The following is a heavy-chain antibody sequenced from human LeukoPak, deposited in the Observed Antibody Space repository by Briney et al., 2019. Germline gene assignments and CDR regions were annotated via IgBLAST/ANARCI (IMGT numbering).Heavy chain of an antibody. Sequence: ASVKVSCKASGYTFTVYYIHWVRQAPGQGLEWMGWINPNSGGTNYVQKFQGRVTMTRATSISTAYMELRRLRSDDTAVYYCARQPRYIVVVPAAIMDVWGQGTTVTVSS. D-gene: IGHD2-2*01. CDR3: ARQPRYIVVVPAAIMDV. CDR2: INPNSGGT. V-gene: IGHV1-2*02. CDR1: GYTFTVYY. J-gene: IGHJ6*02.